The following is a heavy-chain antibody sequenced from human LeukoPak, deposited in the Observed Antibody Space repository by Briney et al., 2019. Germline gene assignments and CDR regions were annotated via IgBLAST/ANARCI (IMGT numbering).Heavy chain of an antibody. D-gene: IGHD5-12*01. J-gene: IGHJ4*02. Sequence: GGSLRLSCAASGITFSGYSMNWVRQAPGKGLEWVSPISSSSTYIYYADSVKGRFTISRDNAKNSLYLQMNSLRAEDTAVYYCAREGYSGYDRYFDYWGQGTLVTVSS. CDR1: GITFSGYS. CDR2: ISSSSTYI. CDR3: AREGYSGYDRYFDY. V-gene: IGHV3-21*01.